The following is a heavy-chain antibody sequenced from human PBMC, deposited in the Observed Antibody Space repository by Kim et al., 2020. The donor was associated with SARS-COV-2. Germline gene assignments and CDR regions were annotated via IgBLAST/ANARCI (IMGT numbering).Heavy chain of an antibody. V-gene: IGHV3-21*01. CDR3: ARDCGDRQIGGYSGYTADYYMDV. CDR1: GFTFSTYS. J-gene: IGHJ6*03. D-gene: IGHD5-12*01. CDR2: ITSSSSYI. Sequence: GGSLRLSCAASGFTFSTYSMNWVRQAPGKGLEWVSSITSSSSYIYYADSVKGRFTISRDNAKNSLYLQMNSLRAEDTAVYYCARDCGDRQIGGYSGYTADYYMDVWGKGTTVTVSS.